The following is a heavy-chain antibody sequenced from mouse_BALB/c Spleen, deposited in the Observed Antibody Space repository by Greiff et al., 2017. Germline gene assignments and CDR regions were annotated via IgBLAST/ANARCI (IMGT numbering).Heavy chain of an antibody. CDR1: GFNIKDTY. CDR2: IDPANGNT. V-gene: IGHV14-3*02. J-gene: IGHJ2*01. D-gene: IGHD2-10*02. CDR3: ARYQYGNYYFDY. Sequence: VQLQQSGAELVKPGASVKLSCTASGFNIKDTYMHWVKQRPEQGLEWIGRIDPANGNTKYDPKFQGKATITADTSSNTAYLQLSSLTSEDTAVYYCARYQYGNYYFDYWGQGTTLTVSS.